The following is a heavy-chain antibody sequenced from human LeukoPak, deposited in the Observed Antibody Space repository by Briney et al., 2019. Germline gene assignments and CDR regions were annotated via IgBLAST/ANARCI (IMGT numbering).Heavy chain of an antibody. J-gene: IGHJ4*02. D-gene: IGHD2-8*02. Sequence: GGALRLSCAASGFTFSTYWRSWVRQAPGRGLEWVAMIRRDGSGEEYVVSVKGRFTISRDNVKYSLYLQINSMAAEDTAVYCCARDCGAAITGPRFDLWGQGARVSVSS. CDR3: ARDCGAAITGPRFDL. V-gene: IGHV3-7*01. CDR2: IRRDGSGE. CDR1: GFTFSTYW.